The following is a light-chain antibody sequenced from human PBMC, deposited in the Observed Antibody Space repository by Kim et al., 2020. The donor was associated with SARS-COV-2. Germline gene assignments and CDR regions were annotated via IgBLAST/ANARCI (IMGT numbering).Light chain of an antibody. CDR1: SPTLGARYD. V-gene: IGLV1-40*01. J-gene: IGLJ3*02. CDR3: QSYDRILSGWV. Sequence: RVTISCTGTSPTLGARYDVHWYQQLPGRAPRVVIYTNNDRPSGVPERFSGSKSGTSASLAITGVQAEDEADYYCQSYDRILSGWVFGGGTQLTVL. CDR2: TNN.